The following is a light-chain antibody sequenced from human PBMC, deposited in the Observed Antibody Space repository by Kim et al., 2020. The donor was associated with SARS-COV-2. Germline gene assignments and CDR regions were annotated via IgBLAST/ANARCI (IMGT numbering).Light chain of an antibody. CDR3: QQYNDWPWT. CDR2: DSS. Sequence: EIVMTQSPATLSVSPGERATISCRASQSAGTNLAWYQHKPGQAPRLLISDSSTRATGIPARFSGSGSGTEFTLTISSLQSEDFALYYCQQYNDWPWTFGPGTKVDIK. J-gene: IGKJ1*01. CDR1: QSAGTN. V-gene: IGKV3-15*01.